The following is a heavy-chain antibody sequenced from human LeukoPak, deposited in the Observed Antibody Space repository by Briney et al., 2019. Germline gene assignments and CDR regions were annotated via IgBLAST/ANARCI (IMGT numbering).Heavy chain of an antibody. Sequence: PSETLSLTCTVSGGSISSSSYYWGWIRQPPGKGLEWIGSIYYSGSTYYNPSLKSRVTISVDTSKNQFSLQLNSVTPEDTAVYYCARGWLQSGFDYWAQGTLVTVSS. V-gene: IGHV4-39*07. D-gene: IGHD5-24*01. CDR3: ARGWLQSGFDY. J-gene: IGHJ4*02. CDR1: GGSISSSSYY. CDR2: IYYSGST.